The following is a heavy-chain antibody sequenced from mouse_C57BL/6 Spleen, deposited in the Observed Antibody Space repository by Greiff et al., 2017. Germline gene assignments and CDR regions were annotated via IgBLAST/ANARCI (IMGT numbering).Heavy chain of an antibody. D-gene: IGHD2-4*01. CDR2: INYDGSST. CDR3: ARDGYDYDGGYYFDY. CDR1: GFTFSDYY. Sequence: EVKLVESEGGLVQPGSSMKLSCTASGFTFSDYYMAWVRQVPEKGLEWVANINYDGSSTYYLDSLKSRFIISRDNAKNILYLQMSSLKSEDTATYYCARDGYDYDGGYYFDYWGQGTTLTVSS. J-gene: IGHJ2*01. V-gene: IGHV5-16*01.